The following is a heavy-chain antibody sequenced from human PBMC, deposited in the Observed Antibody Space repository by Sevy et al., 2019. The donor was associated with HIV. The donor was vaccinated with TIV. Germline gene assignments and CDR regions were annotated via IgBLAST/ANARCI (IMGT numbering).Heavy chain of an antibody. CDR2: IRSESNSHAT. CDR3: TRHRLSMVRGIIMAHYFDY. D-gene: IGHD3-10*01. CDR1: GFTFSGSA. Sequence: GGSLRLSCAASGFTFSGSAIHWVRQASGKGLEWLGRIRSESNSHATAYAASVKGRFTISRDDSKNTAYLQMNSLKTEDTAVYYCTRHRLSMVRGIIMAHYFDYWGPGTLVTVSS. V-gene: IGHV3-73*01. J-gene: IGHJ4*02.